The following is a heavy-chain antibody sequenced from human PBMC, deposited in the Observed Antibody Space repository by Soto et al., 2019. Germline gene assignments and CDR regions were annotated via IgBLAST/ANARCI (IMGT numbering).Heavy chain of an antibody. D-gene: IGHD3-22*01. J-gene: IGHJ5*02. Sequence: PSETLSLTCTVSAGSITTSYWSWIRQPLGKALEWIGYISYRGSTNYNPSLKSRLTISIDTSKSQISLKLTSMTTADTAVYYCASSGIVGREVNTWFDPWGQGTL. V-gene: IGHV4-59*01. CDR1: AGSITTSY. CDR3: ASSGIVGREVNTWFDP. CDR2: ISYRGST.